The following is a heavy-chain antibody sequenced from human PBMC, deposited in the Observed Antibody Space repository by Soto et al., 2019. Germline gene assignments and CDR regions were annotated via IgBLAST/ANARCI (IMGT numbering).Heavy chain of an antibody. V-gene: IGHV5-51*01. Sequence: GESLKISCKASGYSFTSYWIGWVRQMPGKGLEWMGIINPGDSDTRYRPSFQGQVTISADKSINTAYLQWSSLEASDSAMYYCARQRVTSSWHFDYWGQGTPVTVSS. J-gene: IGHJ4*02. CDR3: ARQRVTSSWHFDY. CDR1: GYSFTSYW. CDR2: INPGDSDT. D-gene: IGHD6-13*01.